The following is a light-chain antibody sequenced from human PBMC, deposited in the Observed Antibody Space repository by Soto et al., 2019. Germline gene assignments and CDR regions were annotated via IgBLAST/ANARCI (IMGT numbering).Light chain of an antibody. CDR1: QSVTSF. J-gene: IGKJ4*01. CDR3: QQRSNWPLT. Sequence: EIMLTQSPVTLSLSPGERATLSCRASQSVTSFLAWYQQKPGQAPRRLIYDVSNRATGIPARFSGSGSGTDFTLTISSLEPEDFAVYYCQQRSNWPLTFGGGTKVEIK. V-gene: IGKV3-11*01. CDR2: DVS.